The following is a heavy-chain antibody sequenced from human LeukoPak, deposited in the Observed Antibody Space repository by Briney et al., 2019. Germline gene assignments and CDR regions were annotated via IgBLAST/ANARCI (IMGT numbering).Heavy chain of an antibody. V-gene: IGHV4-61*01. CDR2: MSYSVHS. Sequence: KASETLSLTCTVSGGSVSSTSSYWSWIRQPPGKGLEWVGYMSYSVHSDYNPSLKSRVTIPVDTSKNQFSLKLSSVTAADTAVYYCASGFGVVSPFDPWGQGTLVTVSS. CDR3: ASGFGVVSPFDP. D-gene: IGHD3-3*01. CDR1: GGSVSSTSSY. J-gene: IGHJ5*02.